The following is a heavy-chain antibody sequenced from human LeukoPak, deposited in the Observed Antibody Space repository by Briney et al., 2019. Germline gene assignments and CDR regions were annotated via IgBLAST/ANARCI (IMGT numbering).Heavy chain of an antibody. CDR3: ATDATGYNWFDP. CDR2: IYYSGST. Sequence: SETLSLTCTVSGGSISSSSYYWGWIRQPPGKGLEWIGSIYYSGSTYYNPSLKSRVTISVDTSKNQFSLELSSVTAADTAVYYCATDATGYNWFDPWGQGTLVTVSS. D-gene: IGHD1-1*01. CDR1: GGSISSSSYY. J-gene: IGHJ5*02. V-gene: IGHV4-39*01.